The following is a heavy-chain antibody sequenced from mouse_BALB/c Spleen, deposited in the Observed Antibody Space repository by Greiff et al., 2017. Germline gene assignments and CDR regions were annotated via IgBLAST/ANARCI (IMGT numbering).Heavy chain of an antibody. J-gene: IGHJ2*01. CDR2: ISSGSSTI. CDR1: GFTFSSFG. V-gene: IGHV5-17*02. CDR3: ARRREGYFDY. Sequence: EVQRVESGGGLVQPGGSRKLSCAASGFTFSSFGMHWVRQAPEKGLEWVAYISSGSSTIYYADTVKGRFTISRDNPKNTLFLQMTSLRSEDTAMYYCARRREGYFDYWGQGTTLTVSS.